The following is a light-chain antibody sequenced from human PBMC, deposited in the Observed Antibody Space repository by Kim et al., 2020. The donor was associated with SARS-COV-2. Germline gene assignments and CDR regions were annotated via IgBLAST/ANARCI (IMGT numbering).Light chain of an antibody. Sequence: LSPGGGAPLSCRASQFISSSYLAWYQQRPGQAPRLLIYGTSSRATGIPDRFSGSESATDFTLTISRLEPEDFAVYYCQYYGSSSYTFGQGTKLEI. CDR1: QFISSSY. J-gene: IGKJ2*01. V-gene: IGKV3-20*01. CDR2: GTS. CDR3: QYYGSSSYT.